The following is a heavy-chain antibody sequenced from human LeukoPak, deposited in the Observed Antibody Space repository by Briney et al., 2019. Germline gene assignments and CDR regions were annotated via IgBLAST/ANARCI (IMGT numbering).Heavy chain of an antibody. CDR1: GFPFSSYS. V-gene: IGHV3-21*01. D-gene: IGHD2-2*01. CDR3: ARDLGVVLPAAADAFDI. J-gene: IGHJ3*02. Sequence: GGSLRLSCAASGFPFSSYSMNWVRQSPGEGLEWVSSISSSRRYIYYADSVKGRFPISRDNAKNSLYLQMNSLRAEDTAVYYFARDLGVVLPAAADAFDIWGQGTMVTVSS. CDR2: ISSSRRYI.